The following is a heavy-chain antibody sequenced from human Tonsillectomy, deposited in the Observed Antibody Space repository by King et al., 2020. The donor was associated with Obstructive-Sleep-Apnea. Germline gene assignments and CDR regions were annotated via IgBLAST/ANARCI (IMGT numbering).Heavy chain of an antibody. CDR3: ARDEGAAAATLDY. CDR1: GYTFTTYG. Sequence: QLVQSGAEVKKPGASVKVSCKASGYTFTTYGVSWVRQAPGQGLEWMGWISGFTGNTNYAQKFRGRVSMTTDTSTSTAYMELRSLRSDDTAVYYCARDEGAAAATLDYWGQGTLAAVSS. CDR2: ISGFTGNT. D-gene: IGHD6-13*01. J-gene: IGHJ4*02. V-gene: IGHV1-18*01.